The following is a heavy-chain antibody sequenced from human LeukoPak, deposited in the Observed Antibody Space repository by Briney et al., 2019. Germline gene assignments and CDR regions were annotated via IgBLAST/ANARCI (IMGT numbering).Heavy chain of an antibody. CDR2: ISGSSGDT. J-gene: IGHJ5*02. V-gene: IGHV1-18*01. D-gene: IGHD3-10*01. CDR1: GYNFMSHG. CDR3: VKDLNYYGPGSSNWFDP. Sequence: ASVKVSCKTSGYNFMSHGISWLRQAPGQGLEWMGWISGSSGDTKFAQKFQGRVTLATDTSTNTAYLELRSLKSDDTAVYYCVKDLNYYGPGSSNWFDPWGQGTLVTVSS.